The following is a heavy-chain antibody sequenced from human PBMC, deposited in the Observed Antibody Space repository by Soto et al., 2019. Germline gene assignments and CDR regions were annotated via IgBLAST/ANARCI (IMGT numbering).Heavy chain of an antibody. CDR1: GFTFSSYS. Sequence: EVQLVESGGGLVQPGGSLRLSCAASGFTFSSYSMNWVRQAPGKGLEWVSYISSSSSTIYYADSVKGRFTISRDNAKTSLDLQMKSLRAEDTAVYYCAREGVRDYYDSSGYYYGSYFDYWGQGTLVTVSS. CDR2: ISSSSSTI. CDR3: AREGVRDYYDSSGYYYGSYFDY. J-gene: IGHJ4*02. V-gene: IGHV3-48*01. D-gene: IGHD3-22*01.